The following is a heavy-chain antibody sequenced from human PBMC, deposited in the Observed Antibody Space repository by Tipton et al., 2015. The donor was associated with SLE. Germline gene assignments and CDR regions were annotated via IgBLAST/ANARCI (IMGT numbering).Heavy chain of an antibody. V-gene: IGHV4-31*03. CDR1: GGSISSGGYY. CDR2: IYYSGST. D-gene: IGHD2-2*02. CDR3: ARDCSSTSCYTAFDI. J-gene: IGHJ3*02. Sequence: TLSLTCTVSGGSISSGGYYWSWIRQHPGKGLEWIGYIYYSGSTYYNPSLKSRVTISVDTSKNQFSLKLSSVPAADTAVYYCARDCSSTSCYTAFDIWGQGPMVTVSS.